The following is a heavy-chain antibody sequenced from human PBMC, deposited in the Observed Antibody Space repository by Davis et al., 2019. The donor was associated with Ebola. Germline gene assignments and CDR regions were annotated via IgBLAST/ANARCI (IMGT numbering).Heavy chain of an antibody. V-gene: IGHV1-8*01. J-gene: IGHJ5*02. CDR1: GYTFTSYD. Sequence: ASVKVSCKASGYTFTSYDINWVRQAPGQGPDWMGWMNPNSGNTGYAQKFQGRVTMTRDTSIGTAYMELSSLRYEDTAVYYCARGPSYRSSKWAWFDPWGQGTLVTVSS. CDR2: MNPNSGNT. CDR3: ARGPSYRSSKWAWFDP. D-gene: IGHD6-6*01.